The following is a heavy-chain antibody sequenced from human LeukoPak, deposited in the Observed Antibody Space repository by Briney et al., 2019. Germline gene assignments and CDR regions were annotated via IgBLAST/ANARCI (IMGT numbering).Heavy chain of an antibody. V-gene: IGHV3-30*18. CDR3: AKHGENYYGSGSYAY. Sequence: GGSLRLSCAASGFSFSSYGMHWVRQAPGKGLEWVAVISYDGSNKYSADPVKGRFTISRDNSKNTLYLEMNSLRAEDTAVYYCAKHGENYYGSGSYAYWGQGTLVTVSS. J-gene: IGHJ4*02. CDR1: GFSFSSYG. D-gene: IGHD3-10*01. CDR2: ISYDGSNK.